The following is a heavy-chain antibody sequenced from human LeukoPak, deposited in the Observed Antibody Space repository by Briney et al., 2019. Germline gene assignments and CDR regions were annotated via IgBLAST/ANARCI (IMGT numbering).Heavy chain of an antibody. CDR1: GGTFSSYA. CDR3: AWSRAQLWTHTFDY. V-gene: IGHV1-69*13. J-gene: IGHJ4*02. D-gene: IGHD5-18*01. Sequence: RASVTVSCKASGGTFSSYAISWVRQAPGQGLEWMGGIIPIFGTANYAQKFQGRVTITADESTSTAYMELSSLRSEDTAVYYCAWSRAQLWTHTFDYWGQGTLVTVSS. CDR2: IIPIFGTA.